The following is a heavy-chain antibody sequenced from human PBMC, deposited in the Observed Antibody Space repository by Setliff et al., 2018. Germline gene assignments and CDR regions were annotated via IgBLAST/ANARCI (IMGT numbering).Heavy chain of an antibody. V-gene: IGHV4-59*01. CDR3: AREGDTSGYYYGGGFDY. Sequence: SETLSLTCSISGASISGYYWGWIRQSPGTGLEWIGSVYYGGSASYNPSLKGRVAISVDTSRSQFSLELTSVTAADTALYYCAREGDTSGYYYGGGFDYWGQGTLVTVSS. D-gene: IGHD3-22*01. CDR2: VYYGGSA. CDR1: GASISGYY. J-gene: IGHJ4*02.